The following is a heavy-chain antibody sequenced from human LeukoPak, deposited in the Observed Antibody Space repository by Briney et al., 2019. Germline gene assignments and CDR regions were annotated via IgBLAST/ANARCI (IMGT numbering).Heavy chain of an antibody. CDR3: ARVWEYGYDYSNYFDY. V-gene: IGHV3-7*01. D-gene: IGHD4-11*01. CDR1: GFTFSSYW. Sequence: PGGSLRLSCAASGFTFSSYWMSWVRQAPGKGLEWVANIKKDGSEKYYVDSVKGRFTISRDNAKNSLYLQMNSLRDEDTAVYYCARVWEYGYDYSNYFDYWGQGTLVTVSS. CDR2: IKKDGSEK. J-gene: IGHJ4*02.